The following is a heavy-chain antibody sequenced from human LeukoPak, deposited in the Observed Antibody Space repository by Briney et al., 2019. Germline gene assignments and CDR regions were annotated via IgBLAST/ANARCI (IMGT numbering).Heavy chain of an antibody. Sequence: PSETLSLTCVVSGYSISSGYYWGWIRQPPGKGLEWIGSIHHSGSTYYNPSLESRVTISVDTSKNQFSLELSSVTAADTAVYYCAGGDIVVVPAAIPYYYYGMDVWGKGTTVTVSS. CDR2: IHHSGST. J-gene: IGHJ6*04. CDR3: AGGDIVVVPAAIPYYYYGMDV. CDR1: GYSISSGYY. V-gene: IGHV4-38-2*01. D-gene: IGHD2-2*01.